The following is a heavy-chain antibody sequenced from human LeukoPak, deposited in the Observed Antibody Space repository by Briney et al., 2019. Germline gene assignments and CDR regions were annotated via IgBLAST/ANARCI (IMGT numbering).Heavy chain of an antibody. Sequence: GGSLRLCCAASGFTFSSFAMTWGRPDPGEWLEWVSGISGSGGSTYYADSVKGRFTISRDNSKNTLYLQMNSLRAEDTAVYFCAKAPGSGSYYNLWGQGTLVTVSS. V-gene: IGHV3-23*01. CDR1: GFTFSSFA. CDR3: AKAPGSGSYYNL. D-gene: IGHD3-10*01. CDR2: ISGSGGST. J-gene: IGHJ5*02.